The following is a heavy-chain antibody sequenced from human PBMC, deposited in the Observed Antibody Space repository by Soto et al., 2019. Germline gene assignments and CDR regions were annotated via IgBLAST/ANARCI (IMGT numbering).Heavy chain of an antibody. D-gene: IGHD3-22*01. V-gene: IGHV4-59*01. CDR2: ISYTGNT. Sequence: SETLSLTCSVSGGSISPYYWSWIRQPPGRGLESIGYISYTGNTYYNPSLRSRVTNSVDTSKNQLSLKLNSVTAADTAVYYCARENYANSGAPFLDYWGQGTLVTVSS. CDR1: GGSISPYY. J-gene: IGHJ4*02. CDR3: ARENYANSGAPFLDY.